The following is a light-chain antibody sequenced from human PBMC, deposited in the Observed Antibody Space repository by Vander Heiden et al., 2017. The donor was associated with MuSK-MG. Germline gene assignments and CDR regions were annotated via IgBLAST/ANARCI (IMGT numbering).Light chain of an antibody. V-gene: IGKV3-20*01. CDR2: GAS. CDR1: QSVSSSY. CDR3: QQYGSSPPRLT. Sequence: PGERATLSCRASQSVSSSYLAWYQQKPGQAPRLLIYGASSRATGIPDRFSGSGSGTDFTLTISRLDPEDFAVYYCQQYGSSPPRLTFGGGTKVEIK. J-gene: IGKJ4*01.